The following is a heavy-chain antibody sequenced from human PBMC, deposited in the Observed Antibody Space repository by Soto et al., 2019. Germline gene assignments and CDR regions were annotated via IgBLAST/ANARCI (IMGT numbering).Heavy chain of an antibody. CDR3: AKFSGAGSFYDY. D-gene: IGHD3-10*01. CDR1: GFTFGSYA. J-gene: IGHJ4*02. Sequence: VQLLQSGGGLVHPGGSLRLSCAASGFTFGSYAMSWVRQAPGKGLDWVSAISGSDGGTFYADSVKGRFTISRDTFKNTLYLQMNSLTAEDTAVYFCAKFSGAGSFYDYWGQGTLVSVSS. V-gene: IGHV3-23*01. CDR2: ISGSDGGT.